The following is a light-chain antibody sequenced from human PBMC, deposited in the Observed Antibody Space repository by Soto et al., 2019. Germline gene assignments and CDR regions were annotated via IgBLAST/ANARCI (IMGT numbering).Light chain of an antibody. CDR2: HVS. V-gene: IGLV2-8*01. J-gene: IGLJ2*01. Sequence: QSALTQPASVSGSPGQSITISCTGTSSDVGGYAYVSLYQQYPGKAPKLLIHHVSRRPSGVPARFSGSKSGNTASLTVSGLQTEDEADYYCSSYGGFNNVLFGGGTKLTVL. CDR1: SSDVGGYAY. CDR3: SSYGGFNNVL.